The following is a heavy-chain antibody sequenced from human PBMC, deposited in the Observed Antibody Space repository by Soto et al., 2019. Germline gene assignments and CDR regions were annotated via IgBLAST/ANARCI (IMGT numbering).Heavy chain of an antibody. Sequence: ASGPPLVNPTQTLTLTYTCSGFSLRTSGVGGGWISQPPGKALEWHAIIYWIDDKPHTPPLKTKLTITKYTSKRQAVFTMTNMDPVDTAIYYCAHTVDDAYCSITSCYPGCFAHCVHVXLVTVSS. CDR2: IYWIDDK. D-gene: IGHD2-2*01. J-gene: IGHJ4*01. CDR1: GFSLRTSGVG. CDR3: AHTVDDAYCSITSCYPGCFAH. V-gene: IGHV2-5*01.